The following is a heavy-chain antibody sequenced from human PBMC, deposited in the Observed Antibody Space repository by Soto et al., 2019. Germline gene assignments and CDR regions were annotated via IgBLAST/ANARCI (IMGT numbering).Heavy chain of an antibody. CDR1: GYTLTELS. J-gene: IGHJ6*02. V-gene: IGHV1-18*01. CDR2: ISAYNGNT. CDR3: ARYCSGGSCYSPYYYYGMDV. D-gene: IGHD2-15*01. Sequence: ASVKVSCKVSGYTLTELSMHWVRQAPGQGLEWMGWISAYNGNTNYAQKLQGRVTMTTDTSTSTAYMELRSLRSDDTAVYYCARYCSGGSCYSPYYYYGMDVWGQGTTVTVSS.